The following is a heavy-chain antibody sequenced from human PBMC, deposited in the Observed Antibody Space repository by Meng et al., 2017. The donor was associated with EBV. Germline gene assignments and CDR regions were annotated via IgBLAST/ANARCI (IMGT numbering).Heavy chain of an antibody. J-gene: IGHJ4*02. V-gene: IGHV1-69*01. Sequence: VQLVGSAAGGKRPGSAVKVSCKASGGTFRNYAISWVRQAPGQGLEWLGGFLPKLGAPNYAQKFHGRVSITADESTSTHYMDLSSLRSEDTAVYYCASESGRGYTPDYWGQGTLVTVSS. D-gene: IGHD3-10*01. CDR2: FLPKLGAP. CDR1: GGTFRNYA. CDR3: ASESGRGYTPDY.